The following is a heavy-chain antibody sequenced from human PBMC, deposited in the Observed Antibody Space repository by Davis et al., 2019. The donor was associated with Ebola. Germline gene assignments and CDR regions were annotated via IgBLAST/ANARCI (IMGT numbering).Heavy chain of an antibody. Sequence: GESLKISCAASGFTFSSYSMNWVRQAPGKGLEWVAVIWYDGSNKYYADSVKGRFTISRDNSKNTLYLQMNSLRAEDTAVYYCASPRYGSGSYYGRGGFYYGMDVWGQGTTVTVSS. D-gene: IGHD3-10*01. CDR3: ASPRYGSGSYYGRGGFYYGMDV. CDR1: GFTFSSYS. J-gene: IGHJ6*02. CDR2: IWYDGSNK. V-gene: IGHV3-33*08.